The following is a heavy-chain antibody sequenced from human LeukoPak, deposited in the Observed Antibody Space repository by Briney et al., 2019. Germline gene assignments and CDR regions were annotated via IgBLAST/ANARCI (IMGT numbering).Heavy chain of an antibody. Sequence: SETLSLTCAVSGGSISSGGYSWSWIRQPPGKGLEWIVYIYHSGSTYYNPSLKSRVTISVDRSKNQFSLKLSSVTAADTAVYYCARGGFSGSYPLYYYYGMDVWGQGTTVTVSS. CDR1: GGSISSGGYS. D-gene: IGHD1-26*01. CDR3: ARGGFSGSYPLYYYYGMDV. J-gene: IGHJ6*02. V-gene: IGHV4-30-2*01. CDR2: IYHSGST.